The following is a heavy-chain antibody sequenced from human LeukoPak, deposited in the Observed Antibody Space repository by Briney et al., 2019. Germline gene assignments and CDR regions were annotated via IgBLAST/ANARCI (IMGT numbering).Heavy chain of an antibody. Sequence: PGGSLRLSCVATGFTFKNFGMHWVRQAPGKGLEWVAVISSDGSNKYYADSVRGRFTISRDNSKNTLYLQMNSLRAEDTAVYYCANSLRYSGSLFDYWGQGTLVTVSS. D-gene: IGHD1-26*01. CDR2: ISSDGSNK. CDR1: GFTFKNFG. J-gene: IGHJ4*02. CDR3: ANSLRYSGSLFDY. V-gene: IGHV3-30*18.